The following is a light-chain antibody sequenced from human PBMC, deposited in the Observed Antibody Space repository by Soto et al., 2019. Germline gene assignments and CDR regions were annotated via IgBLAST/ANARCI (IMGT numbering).Light chain of an antibody. CDR2: DVR. CDR3: CSYAGSYSYV. Sequence: SVLTQPRSVSGSPGQSVTISCTGTSSDVGGYNFVSWYQQHPGKAPKLMIYDVRKRPPGVPDRFSGSKSGNTASLTISGLQADDEADYYCCSYAGSYSYVFGSGTKVTAL. J-gene: IGLJ1*01. V-gene: IGLV2-11*01. CDR1: SSDVGGYNF.